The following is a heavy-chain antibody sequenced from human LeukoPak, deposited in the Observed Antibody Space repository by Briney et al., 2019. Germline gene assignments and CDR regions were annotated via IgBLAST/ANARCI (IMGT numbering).Heavy chain of an antibody. D-gene: IGHD4-17*01. CDR2: IRSKANSYAT. CDR3: TRLDYGDNYYYGMDV. CDR1: GFTFSGSA. Sequence: GGSLRLSCAASGFTFSGSAMHWVRHASGKGLEWVGRIRSKANSYATAYAASVKGRFTISRDDSKNTAYLQMNSLKTEDTAVYYCTRLDYGDNYYYGMDVWGQGTTVTVSS. V-gene: IGHV3-73*01. J-gene: IGHJ6*02.